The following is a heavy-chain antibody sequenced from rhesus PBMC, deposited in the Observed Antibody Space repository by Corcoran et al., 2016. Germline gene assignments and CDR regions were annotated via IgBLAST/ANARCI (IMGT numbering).Heavy chain of an antibody. CDR2: IGGSSGST. CDR1: GYSISSGYG. J-gene: IGHJ4*01. CDR3: AGTNYPFDY. V-gene: IGHV4-127*01. Sequence: QVQLQESGPGLVKPSETLSLTCAVSGYSISSGYGWSWSRQPPGKGLEWIGYIGGSSGSTNYNPSLKSRVTISKDTSKNQFSLKLSSVTAADTAVYYCAGTNYPFDYWGQGVLVTVSS. D-gene: IGHD4-17*01.